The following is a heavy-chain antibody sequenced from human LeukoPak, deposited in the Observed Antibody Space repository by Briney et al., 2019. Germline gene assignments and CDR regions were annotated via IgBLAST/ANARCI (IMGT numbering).Heavy chain of an antibody. V-gene: IGHV4-31*03. CDR2: ISYSGTT. D-gene: IGHD3-22*01. CDR1: GGSISSGTYY. J-gene: IGHJ4*02. Sequence: SHTLSLTCTVSGGSISSGTYYWSWIRQHPGKGLEWIGNISYSGTTYYNPSLKSRVTISVDTSKNQFSLKLSSVTAADTAVYYCARAYDSSGYYYYYYFDYWGQGTLVTVSS. CDR3: ARAYDSSGYYYYYYFDY.